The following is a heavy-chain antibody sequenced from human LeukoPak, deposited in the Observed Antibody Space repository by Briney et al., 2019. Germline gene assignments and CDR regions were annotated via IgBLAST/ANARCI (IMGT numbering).Heavy chain of an antibody. CDR1: GFTFSSYG. D-gene: IGHD3-9*01. CDR3: AKEYDILTGHPS. Sequence: GGSLRLSCAASGFTFSSYGMHWVRQAPGKGLEWVAFIRYDGSNKYYADSVKGRFTISRDNSKNTLYLQMNSLRAEDTAVYYCAKEYDILTGHPSWGQGTLVTVSS. V-gene: IGHV3-30*02. CDR2: IRYDGSNK. J-gene: IGHJ4*02.